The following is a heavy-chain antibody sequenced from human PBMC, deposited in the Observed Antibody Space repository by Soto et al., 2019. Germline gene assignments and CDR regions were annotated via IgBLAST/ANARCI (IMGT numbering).Heavy chain of an antibody. J-gene: IGHJ4*02. D-gene: IGHD5-12*01. CDR3: ARGGVDVVATSAFDY. CDR1: GGTFNNYA. Sequence: QVQLVQSGAEVKKPGSSVKVSCTASGGTFNNYAISWVRQAPGQGLEWMGGIIPIIGTADYAHKFQGRLAISADESTGTTFMEMSRLRSEDTALYYCARGGVDVVATSAFDYWGQGTLVTVSS. CDR2: IIPIIGTA. V-gene: IGHV1-69*01.